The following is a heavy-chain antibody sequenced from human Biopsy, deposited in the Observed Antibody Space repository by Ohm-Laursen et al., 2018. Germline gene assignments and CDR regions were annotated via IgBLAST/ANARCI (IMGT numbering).Heavy chain of an antibody. CDR2: IYYSGST. V-gene: IGHV4-59*01. CDR3: ARATNSTGWPYYYFYGMDV. J-gene: IGHJ6*02. CDR1: GCSISRDY. D-gene: IGHD2/OR15-2a*01. Sequence: SETLSLTYTVSGCSISRDYWRWIRQTPGKVLEWIGYIYYSGSTNYNPSLKSRVTISVDTSKNQFSLRLNSVTAADTAVYYCARATNSTGWPYYYFYGMDVWGQGTTVTVSS.